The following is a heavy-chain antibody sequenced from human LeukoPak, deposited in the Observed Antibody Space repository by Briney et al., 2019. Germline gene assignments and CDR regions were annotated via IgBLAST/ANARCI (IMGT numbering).Heavy chain of an antibody. CDR3: ARYSSGWYAGGYYYYGMDV. CDR2: VDGTGGST. D-gene: IGHD6-19*01. CDR1: GFTFKNYA. J-gene: IGHJ6*02. Sequence: GGSLRLSCAASGFTFKNYAISWVRQAPGKGLEWVSAVDGTGGSTYYADSVRGRFTISRDNSRNTLYLQMSRLRAEDTAVYYCARYSSGWYAGGYYYYGMDVWGQGTTVTVSS. V-gene: IGHV3-23*01.